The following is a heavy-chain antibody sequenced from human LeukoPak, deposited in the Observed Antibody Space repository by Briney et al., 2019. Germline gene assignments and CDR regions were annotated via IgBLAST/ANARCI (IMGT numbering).Heavy chain of an antibody. CDR3: ARGAVAGTAAFDY. CDR2: IYSGGST. V-gene: IGHV3-53*01. CDR1: GFTVSSNY. D-gene: IGHD6-19*01. J-gene: IGHJ4*02. Sequence: QPGGSLRLSCAASGFTVSSNYMSWVRQAPGKGLEWVSVIYSGGSTYYADSVKGRFTTSRDNSKNTLYLQMNSLRAEDTAVYYCARGAVAGTAAFDYWGQGTLVTVSS.